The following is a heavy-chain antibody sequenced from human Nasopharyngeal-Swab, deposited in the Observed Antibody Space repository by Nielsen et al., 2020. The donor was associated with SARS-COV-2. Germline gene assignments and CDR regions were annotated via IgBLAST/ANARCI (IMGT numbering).Heavy chain of an antibody. CDR2: IWYDGSNK. D-gene: IGHD4-17*01. Sequence: GESLKISCAASGFTFSSYAMSWVRQAPGKGLEWVAVIWYDGSNKYYADSVKGRFTISRDNSKNTLYLQMNSLRAEDTAVYYCARENDYADEYYFDYWGQGTLVTVSS. V-gene: IGHV3-33*08. CDR3: ARENDYADEYYFDY. J-gene: IGHJ4*02. CDR1: GFTFSSYA.